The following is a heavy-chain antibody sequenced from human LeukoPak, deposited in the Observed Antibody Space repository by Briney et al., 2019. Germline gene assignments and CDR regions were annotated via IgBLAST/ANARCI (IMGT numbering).Heavy chain of an antibody. D-gene: IGHD6-13*01. J-gene: IGHJ3*02. Sequence: GESLKISCKGSEYSSTTHWIGWVRQMPGKGLELMGIIYHGDSDPRYGPSFQGQVTISADESFSTAYLQWSSLKSSDSAIYYCATTSTQVAAVGSDAFDIWGQGTLVTVSS. CDR2: IYHGDSDP. CDR1: EYSSTTHW. V-gene: IGHV5-51*01. CDR3: ATTSTQVAAVGSDAFDI.